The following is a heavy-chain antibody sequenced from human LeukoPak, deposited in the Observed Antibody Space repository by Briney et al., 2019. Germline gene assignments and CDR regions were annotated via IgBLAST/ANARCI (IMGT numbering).Heavy chain of an antibody. V-gene: IGHV3-43D*03. Sequence: GGSLRLSCAASGFTFDDYAMHWVRQAPGKGLEWVSLISWDGGSTYYADSVKGRFTNSRDNSKNSLYLQMNSLRAEDTALYYCAKELGNSGNYWGQGTLVTVSS. CDR3: AKELGNSGNY. J-gene: IGHJ4*02. CDR2: ISWDGGST. CDR1: GFTFDDYA. D-gene: IGHD4-23*01.